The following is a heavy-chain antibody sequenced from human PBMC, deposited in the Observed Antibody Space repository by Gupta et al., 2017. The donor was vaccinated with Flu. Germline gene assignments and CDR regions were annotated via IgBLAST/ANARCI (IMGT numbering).Heavy chain of an antibody. J-gene: IGHJ4*02. V-gene: IGHV4-39*01. CDR3: ARHPTEGATGLDY. Sequence: QLQLQESGPGLVKPSETLSLTCTVSGGSISSSSYYWGWIRQPPGKGLEWIGSIYYSGSTYYNPSLKSRVTISVDTSKNQFSLKLSSVTAADTAVYYCARHPTEGATGLDYWGQGTLVTVSS. D-gene: IGHD1-26*01. CDR1: GGSISSSSYY. CDR2: IYYSGST.